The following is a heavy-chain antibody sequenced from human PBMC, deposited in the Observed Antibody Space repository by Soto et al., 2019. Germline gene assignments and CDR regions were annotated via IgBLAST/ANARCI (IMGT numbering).Heavy chain of an antibody. V-gene: IGHV3-74*01. CDR1: GFTFTSSW. J-gene: IGHJ6*02. Sequence: GGSLRLSCAASGFTFTSSWMHWVRQAPGQGLVWVSRINSDGTSTDYADPVKGRFTISRDNAKNTLYLQMNSLRAEDTAVYYCARRIPGYGMDVWGQGTTVTVSS. D-gene: IGHD2-21*01. CDR3: ARRIPGYGMDV. CDR2: INSDGTST.